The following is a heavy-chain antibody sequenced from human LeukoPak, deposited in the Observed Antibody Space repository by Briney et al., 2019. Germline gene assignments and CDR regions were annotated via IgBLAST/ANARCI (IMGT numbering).Heavy chain of an antibody. CDR2: ISSSSSYI. V-gene: IGHV3-21*01. J-gene: IGHJ4*02. D-gene: IGHD3-10*01. CDR3: ARDAYYGSGSYDY. Sequence: GGSLRLSCAASGFTFSSYSMDWVRQAPGKGLEWVSSISSSSSYIYYADSVKGRFTISRDNAKNSLYLQMNSLRAEDTAVYYCARDAYYGSGSYDYWGQGTLVTVSS. CDR1: GFTFSSYS.